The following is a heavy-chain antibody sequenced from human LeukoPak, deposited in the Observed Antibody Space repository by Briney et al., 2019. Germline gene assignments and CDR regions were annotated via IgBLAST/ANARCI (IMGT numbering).Heavy chain of an antibody. D-gene: IGHD6-13*01. CDR2: IWYDGSNK. Sequence: GGSLRLSCAASGFTFSSFGMHWVRQAPGKGLEWVAVIWYDGSNKYYADSVKGRFTISRDNSKNTLSLQMNSLRAGDTAMYYCAKDAAGSSSWANYWGQGALVTVSS. CDR3: AKDAAGSSSWANY. CDR1: GFTFSSFG. J-gene: IGHJ4*02. V-gene: IGHV3-33*06.